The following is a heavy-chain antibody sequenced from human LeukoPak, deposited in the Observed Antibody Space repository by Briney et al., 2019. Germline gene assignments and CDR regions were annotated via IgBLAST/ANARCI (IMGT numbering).Heavy chain of an antibody. J-gene: IGHJ3*02. CDR3: ARNQLVRDLYYYGSGNGAFDI. D-gene: IGHD3-10*01. V-gene: IGHV1-69*05. CDR1: GGTFSSYA. CDR2: IIPIFGTA. Sequence: GASVKVSCKASGGTFSSYAISWVRQAPGQGLEWMGGIIPIFGTANYAQKLQGRVTMTTDTSTSTAYMELRSLRSDDTAVYYCARNQLVRDLYYYGSGNGAFDIWGQGTMVTVSS.